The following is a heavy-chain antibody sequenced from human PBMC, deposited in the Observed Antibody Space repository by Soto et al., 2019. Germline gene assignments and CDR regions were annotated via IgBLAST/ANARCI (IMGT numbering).Heavy chain of an antibody. V-gene: IGHV6-1*01. CDR3: ARATFSWFDP. J-gene: IGHJ5*02. D-gene: IGHD3-3*02. Sequence: QVQLQQSGPGLVRPSQTLSLTCAISGDSVSSNSAAWTWIRQSPSRGLEWLGRTYNRSKWYNDYAVSVKSRIATNPDTYRNQFSLPLNSVTPEETAVYFCARATFSWFDPWGQGTLVTVSS. CDR2: TYNRSKWYN. CDR1: GDSVSSNSAA.